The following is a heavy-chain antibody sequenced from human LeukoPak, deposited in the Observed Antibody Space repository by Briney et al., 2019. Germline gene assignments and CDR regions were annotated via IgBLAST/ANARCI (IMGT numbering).Heavy chain of an antibody. CDR1: VGTFSSYA. D-gene: IGHD6-13*01. J-gene: IGHJ4*02. CDR3: ARGRDSSSWTGYFDY. Sequence: EASVTVSCKASVGTFSSYAIGWVRQAPGQGGGWVGRIIPILGIANYAQKFQGRVTITADKSTSTAYMELSSLRSEDTAVYYCARGRDSSSWTGYFDYWGQGTLVTVSS. V-gene: IGHV1-69*04. CDR2: IIPILGIA.